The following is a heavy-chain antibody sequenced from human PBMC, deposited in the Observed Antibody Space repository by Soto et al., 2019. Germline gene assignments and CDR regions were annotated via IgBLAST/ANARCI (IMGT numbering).Heavy chain of an antibody. CDR3: ARDWNYDY. D-gene: IGHD1-1*01. CDR2: ISSSGSTI. V-gene: IGHV3-11*01. CDR1: GGSFSYYY. Sequence: LSLTCTVSGGSFSYYYMIWIRQAPGKGLEWVSYISSSGSTIYYADSVKGRFTISRDNAKNSLYLQMNSLRAEDTAVYYCARDWNYDYWGQGTLVTVSS. J-gene: IGHJ4*02.